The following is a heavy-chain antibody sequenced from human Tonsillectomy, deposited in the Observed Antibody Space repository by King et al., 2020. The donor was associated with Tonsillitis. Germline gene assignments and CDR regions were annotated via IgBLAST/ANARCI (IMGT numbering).Heavy chain of an antibody. V-gene: IGHV2-26*02. CDR2: IFSNDEK. CDR3: ARTLPIFGVVPNWSDP. J-gene: IGHJ5*02. CDR1: GFSLSNTGMG. Sequence: TLKESGPVLVKPTETLTLTCTVSGFSLSNTGMGVSWIRQPPGKALEWLAHIFSNDEKSYSTSLKSRLTISKDTSKNQVVLSMTNMDPVDTATYYCARTLPIFGVVPNWSDPWGQGTLVTVSS. D-gene: IGHD3-3*01.